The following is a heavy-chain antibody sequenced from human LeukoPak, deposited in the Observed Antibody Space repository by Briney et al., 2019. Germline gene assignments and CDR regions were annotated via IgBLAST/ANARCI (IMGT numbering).Heavy chain of an antibody. CDR2: IYTSGST. J-gene: IGHJ2*01. Sequence: PSQTLSLTCTVSGGSISSGSYYWSWIRQPAGKGLEWIGRIYTSGSTNYNPSLKSRVTISVDTSKNQFSLKLSSVTAADTAVYYCARNPLVLNWYFDLWGRGTLVTVSS. V-gene: IGHV4-61*02. CDR3: ARNPLVLNWYFDL. CDR1: GGSISSGSYY.